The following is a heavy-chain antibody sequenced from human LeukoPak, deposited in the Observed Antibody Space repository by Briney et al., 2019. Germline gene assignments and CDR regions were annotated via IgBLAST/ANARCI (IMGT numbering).Heavy chain of an antibody. CDR1: GGSISSYY. V-gene: IGHV4-4*09. CDR2: IYTSGST. J-gene: IGHJ4*02. CDR3: ARGIAAAGTPFDY. Sequence: SETLSLTCTVSGGSISSYYWSWIRQPPGKGLEWIGYIYTSGSTNYNPSLKSRVTISVDTSKSQFSLKLSSVTAADTAVYYCARGIAAAGTPFDYWGQGTLVTVSS. D-gene: IGHD6-13*01.